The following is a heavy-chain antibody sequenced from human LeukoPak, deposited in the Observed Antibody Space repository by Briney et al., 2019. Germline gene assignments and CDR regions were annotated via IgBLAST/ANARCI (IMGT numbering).Heavy chain of an antibody. Sequence: SVKVSCKASGGTFSSYAISWVRQAPGQGLEWMGRIIPIIGIANYAQKFQGRVTITADKSTSTAYMELSSLRSEDTAVYYCAIDPSSSSSTQEGPWGQGTLVTVSS. J-gene: IGHJ5*02. CDR2: IIPIIGIA. V-gene: IGHV1-69*04. D-gene: IGHD6-6*01. CDR3: AIDPSSSSSTQEGP. CDR1: GGTFSSYA.